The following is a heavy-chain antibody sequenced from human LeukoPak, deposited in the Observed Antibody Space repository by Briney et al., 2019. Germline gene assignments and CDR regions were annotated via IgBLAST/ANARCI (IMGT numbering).Heavy chain of an antibody. Sequence: SVKVSCKASGGTFSSYAISWVRQAPGQGLEWMGGIIPIFGTANYAQKFQGKVTITTDESTSTAYMELSSLRSEDTAVYYCARDNYAGANWFDPWGQGTLVTVSS. V-gene: IGHV1-69*05. J-gene: IGHJ5*02. CDR3: ARDNYAGANWFDP. CDR1: GGTFSSYA. CDR2: IIPIFGTA. D-gene: IGHD1-7*01.